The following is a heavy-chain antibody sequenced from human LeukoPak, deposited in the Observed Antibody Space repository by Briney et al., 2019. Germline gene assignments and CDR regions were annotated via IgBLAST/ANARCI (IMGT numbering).Heavy chain of an antibody. Sequence: ASVKVSCKASGGTFSSYAISWVRQAPGQGLEWMGGIIPIFGTANYAQKFQGRVTITTDESTSTAYMELSSLRAEDTAVYYCAREALAVATDFDYWGQGTLVTVSS. J-gene: IGHJ4*02. CDR1: GGTFSSYA. D-gene: IGHD5-12*01. CDR2: IIPIFGTA. CDR3: AREALAVATDFDY. V-gene: IGHV1-69*05.